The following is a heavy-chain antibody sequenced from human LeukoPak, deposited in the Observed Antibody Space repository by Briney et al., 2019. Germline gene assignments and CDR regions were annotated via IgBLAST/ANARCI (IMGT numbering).Heavy chain of an antibody. CDR3: ARDVGGQQLGNYFDY. Sequence: ASVKVSCKASGYTFTSYYMHWVRQAPGQGLEWMGIINPSGGSTSYAQKFQGRVTMTRDTSTSTVYMELSSLRSEDTAVYYCARDVGGQQLGNYFDYWGQGTLVTVSS. V-gene: IGHV1-46*01. CDR2: INPSGGST. J-gene: IGHJ4*02. CDR1: GYTFTSYY. D-gene: IGHD6-13*01.